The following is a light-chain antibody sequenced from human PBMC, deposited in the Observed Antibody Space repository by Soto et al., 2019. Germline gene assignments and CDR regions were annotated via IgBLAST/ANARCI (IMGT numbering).Light chain of an antibody. CDR2: GNS. CDR1: SSNIGAGYD. V-gene: IGLV1-40*01. J-gene: IGLJ2*01. CDR3: RSYDSSLSGSKV. Sequence: QSVLTQPPSVSGAPGQRVTISCTGSSSNIGAGYDVHWYQQLPGTAPKLLIYGNSNRPSGVPDRFSGSKSGTSASLAITGLKAEDEADYYCRSYDSSLSGSKVFGGGTKLTVL.